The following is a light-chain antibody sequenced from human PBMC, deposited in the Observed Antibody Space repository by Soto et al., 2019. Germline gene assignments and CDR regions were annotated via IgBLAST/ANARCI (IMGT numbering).Light chain of an antibody. Sequence: QSALTQPASVSGSPGQSITISCTGTSSDVGAYNYVSWYQQHPGKAPKLMIYDVNIRPSGVSNRFSGSKSGNTASLTISGLQAKDEADYYCTSWTTSTTMKFGGGTKLTVL. V-gene: IGLV2-14*01. CDR1: SSDVGAYNY. CDR3: TSWTTSTTMK. CDR2: DVN. J-gene: IGLJ2*01.